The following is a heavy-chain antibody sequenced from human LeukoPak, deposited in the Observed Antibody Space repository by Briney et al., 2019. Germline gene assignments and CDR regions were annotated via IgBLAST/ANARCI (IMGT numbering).Heavy chain of an antibody. CDR1: GGSFNGYY. CDR2: INHSGST. CDR3: ARGGYCSGGSCYYNWFDP. V-gene: IGHV4-34*01. Sequence: PSETLSLTCAVYGGSFNGYYWSWIRQPPGKGLEWIGEINHSGSTNYNPSLKSRVTISVDTSKNQFSLKLSSVTAADTAVYYCARGGYCSGGSCYYNWFDPWGQGTLVTVSS. J-gene: IGHJ5*02. D-gene: IGHD2-15*01.